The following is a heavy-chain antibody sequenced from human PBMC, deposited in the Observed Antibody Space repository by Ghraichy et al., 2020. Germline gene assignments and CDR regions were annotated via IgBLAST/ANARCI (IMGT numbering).Heavy chain of an antibody. V-gene: IGHV3-74*01. J-gene: IGHJ6*03. Sequence: GESLNISCAASGSTLSSYWMHWVRQAPGKGLVWVSRINSDGSTTNYADSVKGRFTISRDNAKNTLYLQMNSLRAEDTAVYYCARGNDYGIMDVWGKGTTVTVSS. D-gene: IGHD4/OR15-4a*01. CDR3: ARGNDYGIMDV. CDR1: GSTLSSYW. CDR2: INSDGSTT.